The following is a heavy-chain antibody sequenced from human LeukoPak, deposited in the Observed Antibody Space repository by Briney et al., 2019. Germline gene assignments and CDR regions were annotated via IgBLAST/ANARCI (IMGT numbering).Heavy chain of an antibody. D-gene: IGHD5-12*01. J-gene: IGHJ4*02. V-gene: IGHV1-3*01. CDR3: ARGSSDIVATVDY. CDR2: INAGNGNT. Sequence: GASVKVSCKASGYTFTSYGISWVRQAPGQGLEWMGWINAGNGNTKYSQKFQGRVTITRDTSASTAYMELSSLRSEDTAVYYCARGSSDIVATVDYWGQGTLVTVSS. CDR1: GYTFTSYG.